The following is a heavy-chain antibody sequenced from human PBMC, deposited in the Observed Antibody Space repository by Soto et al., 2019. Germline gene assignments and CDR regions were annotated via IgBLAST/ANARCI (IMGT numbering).Heavy chain of an antibody. V-gene: IGHV4-31*03. Sequence: SETLSLTYTVSGGSISSGGYYWSWIRQHPGKGLEWIGYIYYSGSTYYNPSLESRVTISVDTSKNQFSLKLSSVTAADTAVYYCVRLPAAMPVIDAFDIWGQGTMVNVSS. D-gene: IGHD2-2*01. CDR3: VRLPAAMPVIDAFDI. J-gene: IGHJ3*02. CDR1: GGSISSGGYY. CDR2: IYYSGST.